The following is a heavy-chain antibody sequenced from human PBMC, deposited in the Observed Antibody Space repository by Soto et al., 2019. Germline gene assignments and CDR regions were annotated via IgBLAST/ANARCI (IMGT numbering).Heavy chain of an antibody. V-gene: IGHV3-33*01. CDR1: GFTFSSYG. J-gene: IGHJ4*02. CDR3: ARVLSVVRGVPDY. D-gene: IGHD3-10*01. CDR2: IWYDGSNK. Sequence: QVQLVESGGGVVQPGRSLRLSCAASGFTFSSYGMHWVRQAPGKGLEWVAVIWYDGSNKYYADSVKGRFTISRDNSKNPMYLQMNSLRAEDTAVYYCARVLSVVRGVPDYWGQGTLVTVAS.